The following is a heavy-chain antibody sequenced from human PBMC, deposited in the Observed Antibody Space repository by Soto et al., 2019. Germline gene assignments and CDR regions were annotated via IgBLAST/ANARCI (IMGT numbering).Heavy chain of an antibody. J-gene: IGHJ4*02. V-gene: IGHV4-59*01. Sequence: QVQLQESGPGLVKPSETLSLTCTVSGGSISDYYWCWIRQPPGKGLEWIGYIYHTTNYNPSLKSRVTISVNTSKNQFSLKVASVTAADTAVYYCARTSPVAGGFDYWGQGTLVTVSS. CDR2: IYHTT. CDR1: GGSISDYY. CDR3: ARTSPVAGGFDY. D-gene: IGHD6-19*01.